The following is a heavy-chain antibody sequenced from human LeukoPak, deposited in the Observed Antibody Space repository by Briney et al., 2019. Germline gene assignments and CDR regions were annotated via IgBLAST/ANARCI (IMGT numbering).Heavy chain of an antibody. CDR1: GFTFSSYS. CDR3: AREVYVRGGFPTYYYYYHMDV. J-gene: IGHJ6*03. CDR2: ISSSSSTI. D-gene: IGHD3-10*02. V-gene: IGHV3-48*01. Sequence: GGSLRLSCAASGFTFSSYSMIWVRQAPGKGLEGVSYISSSSSTIYYADSVKGRFTTPRDKAKNSLYLQMNSLRAQDTAVYYWAREVYVRGGFPTYYYYYHMDVWGKGTTVTVSS.